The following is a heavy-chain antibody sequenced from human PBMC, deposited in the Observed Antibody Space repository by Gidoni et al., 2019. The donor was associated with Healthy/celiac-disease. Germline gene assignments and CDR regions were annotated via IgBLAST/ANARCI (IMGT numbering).Heavy chain of an antibody. CDR2: ISGSGGST. CDR1: VFTCSSYA. Sequence: EVQLLESGGGLVQPGGSLRLSCAASVFTCSSYAMSWVRQAPGKALEWVSAISGSGGSTYYADSVKGRFTISRDNSKNTLYLQMNSLRAEDTAVYYCAKDRRENTAMVTGCFDYWGQGTLVTVSS. D-gene: IGHD5-18*01. V-gene: IGHV3-23*01. CDR3: AKDRRENTAMVTGCFDY. J-gene: IGHJ4*02.